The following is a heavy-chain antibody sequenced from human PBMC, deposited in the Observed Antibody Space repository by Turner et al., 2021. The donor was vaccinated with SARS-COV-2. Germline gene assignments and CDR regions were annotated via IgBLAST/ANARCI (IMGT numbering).Heavy chain of an antibody. Sequence: LQLQESGTGQVKPSETLSLNCTVSGGSISSSTYYWGWIRQPPGKGLEWIGTIYYSGSTDYNPSLKSRVTISVDTSKNQFSLKLSSVTAADTAVYYCARSYSGYESDDAFDIWGQGTMVTVSS. CDR2: IYYSGST. CDR1: GGSISSSTYY. V-gene: IGHV4-39*01. J-gene: IGHJ3*02. CDR3: ARSYSGYESDDAFDI. D-gene: IGHD5-12*01.